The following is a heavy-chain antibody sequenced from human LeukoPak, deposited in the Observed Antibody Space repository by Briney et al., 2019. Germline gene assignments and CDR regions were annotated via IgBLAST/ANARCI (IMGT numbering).Heavy chain of an antibody. V-gene: IGHV3-53*01. CDR2: IYSGGAT. D-gene: IGHD3-22*01. Sequence: GGSLRLSCAASGITVSTNYMSWVRQAPGKGLEWVSIIYSGGATFYADSVKGRFTISRENSKNTLWLQMNSLRAEDTAVYYCAKVPYDSSGYYYFDYWGQGTLVTVSS. CDR3: AKVPYDSSGYYYFDY. CDR1: GITVSTNY. J-gene: IGHJ4*02.